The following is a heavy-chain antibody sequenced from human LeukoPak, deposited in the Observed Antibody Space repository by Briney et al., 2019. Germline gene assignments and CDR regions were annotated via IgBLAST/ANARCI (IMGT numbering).Heavy chain of an antibody. J-gene: IGHJ5*02. V-gene: IGHV3-53*01. CDR1: GFTFSDYY. CDR2: IYSGGST. CDR3: ARDSLRFDP. D-gene: IGHD2-15*01. Sequence: PGGSLRLSCAASGFTFSDYYMNWIRQAPGKGLEWVSVIYSGGSTYYADSVKGRFTISRDNSKNTLYLQMNSLRAEDTAVYYCARDSLRFDPWGQGTLVTVSS.